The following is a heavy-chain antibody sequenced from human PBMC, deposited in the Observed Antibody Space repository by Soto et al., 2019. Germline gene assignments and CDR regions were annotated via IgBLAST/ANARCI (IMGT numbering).Heavy chain of an antibody. CDR1: GFTFSSYG. CDR2: ISYDGSNK. V-gene: IGHV3-30*03. J-gene: IGHJ6*02. CDR3: ARMLVRNNYSYYGMDV. D-gene: IGHD6-6*01. Sequence: GGSLRLSCAASGFTFSSYGMHWVRQAPGKGLEWVAVISYDGSNKYYADSVKGRFTISRDNSKNTLYLQMNSLRAEDTAVYYCARMLVRNNYSYYGMDVWGQGTTVTVSS.